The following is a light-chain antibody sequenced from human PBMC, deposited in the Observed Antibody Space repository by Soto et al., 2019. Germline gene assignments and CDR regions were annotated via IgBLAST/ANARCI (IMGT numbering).Light chain of an antibody. CDR3: QQYGNSPLT. CDR1: QSVSSSY. CDR2: GAS. J-gene: IGKJ1*01. Sequence: EIVLTQSPGTLSLSPGERATLYCRASQSVSSSYLAWYQQKPGQAPRLLIYGASSRATGIPDRFSGSGSGTDFTLTISRLEPEDFAVYYCQQYGNSPLTFGQGTKVEIE. V-gene: IGKV3-20*01.